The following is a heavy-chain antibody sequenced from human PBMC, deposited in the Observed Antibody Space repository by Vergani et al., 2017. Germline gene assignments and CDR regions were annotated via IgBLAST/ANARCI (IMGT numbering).Heavy chain of an antibody. Sequence: QLQLQESGPGLVKPSETLSLTCTVSGGSISSSSYYWGWIRQPPGKGLEWIGSIYYSGSTYYNPSLKSRVTISVDTSKNQFSLKLSSVTAADTAVYYCAIWLYSVSPYWFDPWGQGTLVIVSS. CDR3: AIWLYSVSPYWFDP. J-gene: IGHJ5*02. CDR2: IYYSGST. CDR1: GGSISSSSYY. V-gene: IGHV4-39*07. D-gene: IGHD1-26*01.